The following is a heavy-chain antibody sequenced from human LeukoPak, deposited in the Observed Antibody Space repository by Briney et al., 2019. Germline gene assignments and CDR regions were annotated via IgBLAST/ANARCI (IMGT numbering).Heavy chain of an antibody. V-gene: IGHV3-15*01. CDR2: IKSKTDGETT. CDR3: TTFDYGEPGSFDY. J-gene: IGHJ4*02. D-gene: IGHD4-17*01. CDR1: GFTFSNAW. Sequence: GGSLRLSCAASGFTFSNAWMSWVRQAPGKGLEWVGRIKSKTDGETTDYAAPVKGRFTISRDDSKNTLYLQMNSLKTEDTAVYYCTTFDYGEPGSFDYWGQGTLVTVSS.